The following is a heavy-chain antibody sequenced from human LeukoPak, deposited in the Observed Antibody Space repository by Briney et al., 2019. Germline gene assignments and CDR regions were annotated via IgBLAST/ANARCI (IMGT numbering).Heavy chain of an antibody. J-gene: IGHJ4*02. Sequence: GASVKVSCKASGYTFTGYYMHWVRQAPGQGLEWMGWINPNSGGTNYAQKFQGRVTMTRDTSISTAYMELSRLRSDDTAVYYCARLGYCSSTSCYRYWGQGTLVTVSS. CDR1: GYTFTGYY. CDR2: INPNSGGT. V-gene: IGHV1-2*02. D-gene: IGHD2-2*02. CDR3: ARLGYCSSTSCYRY.